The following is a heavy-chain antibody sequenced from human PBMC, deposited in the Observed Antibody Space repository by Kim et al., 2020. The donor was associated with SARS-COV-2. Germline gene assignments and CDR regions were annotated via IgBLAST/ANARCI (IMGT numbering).Heavy chain of an antibody. CDR2: IYHTGST. J-gene: IGHJ3*02. CDR3: ARDSTLVPGIGSFHI. D-gene: IGHD6-19*01. V-gene: IGHV4-4*02. CDR1: GDSISSRNW. Sequence: SETLSLTCVVSGDSISSRNWWTWLRQPPGKGLEWIGEIYHTGSTNYNPSLRSRVTISVDKSTNQFSLRLTSVTAADSAAYYCARDSTLVPGIGSFHIWGQGTMVSVSS.